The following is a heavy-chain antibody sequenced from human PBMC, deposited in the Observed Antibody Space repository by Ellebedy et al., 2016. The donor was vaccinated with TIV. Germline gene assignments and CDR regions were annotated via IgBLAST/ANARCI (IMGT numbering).Heavy chain of an antibody. CDR2: IRYDGSFK. V-gene: IGHV3-30*02. D-gene: IGHD6-19*01. CDR1: GFTFNTYG. Sequence: GESLKISCAASGFTFNTYGMHWVRQAPGKGLEWVAFIRYDGSFKDYADSVKGRFTISRDNSKNALDLQMNSLRTEDTAVFYCAKDGQWLVRGAIDSWGQGTLVAVSS. J-gene: IGHJ4*02. CDR3: AKDGQWLVRGAIDS.